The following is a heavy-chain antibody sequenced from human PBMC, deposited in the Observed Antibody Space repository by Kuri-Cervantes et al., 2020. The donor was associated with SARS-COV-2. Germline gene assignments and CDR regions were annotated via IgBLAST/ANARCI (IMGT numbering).Heavy chain of an antibody. J-gene: IGHJ4*02. D-gene: IGHD5-24*01. CDR2: IDPSDSYT. V-gene: IGHV5-10-1*01. CDR3: ARLGRDGYNYRPDY. CDR1: GYSFTSYW. Sequence: GGSLRLSFKGSGYSFTSYWISWVRQMPGKGLEWMGTIDPSDSYTSYSPSFRGHVTISSDKSISTAYLQWSSLKASDTAMYYCARLGRDGYNYRPDYWGQGTPVTVSS.